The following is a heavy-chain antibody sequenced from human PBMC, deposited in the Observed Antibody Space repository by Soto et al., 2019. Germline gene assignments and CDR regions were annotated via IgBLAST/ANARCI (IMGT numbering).Heavy chain of an antibody. CDR2: IKQDGSEK. J-gene: IGHJ6*02. CDR3: ARDRYSYYDFWSGSLTYSYYGMDV. V-gene: IGHV3-7*01. Sequence: EVQLVESGGGLVQPGGSLRLSCAASGFTFSSYWMSWVRQAPGKGLEWVANIKQDGSEKYYVDSVKGRFTISRDNDKNSLYLQMNSLRAEDTAVYYCARDRYSYYDFWSGSLTYSYYGMDVWGQGTTVTVSS. D-gene: IGHD3-3*01. CDR1: GFTFSSYW.